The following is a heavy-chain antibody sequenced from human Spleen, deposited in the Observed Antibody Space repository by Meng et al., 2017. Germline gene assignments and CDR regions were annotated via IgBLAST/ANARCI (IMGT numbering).Heavy chain of an antibody. CDR2: SHPDGNA. CDR3: VKHSTDWSLDS. V-gene: IGHV1-18*01. D-gene: IGHD2/OR15-2a*01. CDR1: GYTYTHYQ. Sequence: QVRLVQSGAEVKKPGASVKVSCKASGYTYTHYQMDWVRLAPGQGLEWMGWSHPDGNANYAQKFQGRVTMTTDTSTTTAYMELRSLRSDDSALYYCVKHSTDWSLDSWGQGTLVTVSS. J-gene: IGHJ4*02.